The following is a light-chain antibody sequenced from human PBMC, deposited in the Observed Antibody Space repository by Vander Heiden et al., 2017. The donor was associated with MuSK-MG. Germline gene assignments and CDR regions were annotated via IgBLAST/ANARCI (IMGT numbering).Light chain of an antibody. J-gene: IGKJ4*01. V-gene: IGKV1-5*03. CDR2: MAS. CDR3: QQDSQYPLT. Sequence: DIQMTQSPSTLSASVGDRVTLTCRASHNIGNCLAWYQKTPGTAPRLLISMASNLESGVPSRFSGSESGTEFTLIISSLQPDDFATYYCQQDSQYPLTFGGGTKVDIK. CDR1: HNIGNC.